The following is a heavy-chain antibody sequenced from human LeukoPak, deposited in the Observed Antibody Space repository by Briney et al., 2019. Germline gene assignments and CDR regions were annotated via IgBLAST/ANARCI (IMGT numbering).Heavy chain of an antibody. CDR2: IYYSEST. D-gene: IGHD4-23*01. V-gene: IGHV4-59*01. Sequence: SETLSLTCTVSGGSISSYYWSWIRQPPGKGLEWIGYIYYSESTYYNPSLKSRVTISLDTSKNQFSLKLSSVTAADTAVYFCARTHDYGGNTDFDYWGQGILVTVSS. CDR1: GGSISSYY. J-gene: IGHJ4*02. CDR3: ARTHDYGGNTDFDY.